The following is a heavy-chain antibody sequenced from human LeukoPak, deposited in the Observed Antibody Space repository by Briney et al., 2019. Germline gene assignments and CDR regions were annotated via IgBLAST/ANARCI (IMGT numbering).Heavy chain of an antibody. V-gene: IGHV1-69*06. D-gene: IGHD4-17*01. J-gene: IGHJ4*02. CDR2: IIPIFGTA. CDR1: GGTFSSYA. CDR3: AREGNGDYAGEAYYFDY. Sequence: SVKVSCKASGGTFSSYAISWVRQAPGQGLEWMGGIIPIFGTANYAQKFQGRVTITADKSTSTAYMELSSLRSEDTAVYYCAREGNGDYAGEAYYFDYWGQGTLVTASS.